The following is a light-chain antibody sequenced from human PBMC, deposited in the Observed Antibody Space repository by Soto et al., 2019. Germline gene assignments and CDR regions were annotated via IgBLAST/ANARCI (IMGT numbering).Light chain of an antibody. Sequence: QSVLTQPPSVSAAPGQKVTISCSGSSSNIGNNYVSWYQQLPGIAPKLLIYENDNRPSGMPDRFSGSKSGTSATLGITGLQTGDEADYYCGTWDTSLTAWVFGGGTKLTVL. CDR1: SSNIGNNY. J-gene: IGLJ3*02. CDR3: GTWDTSLTAWV. V-gene: IGLV1-51*02. CDR2: END.